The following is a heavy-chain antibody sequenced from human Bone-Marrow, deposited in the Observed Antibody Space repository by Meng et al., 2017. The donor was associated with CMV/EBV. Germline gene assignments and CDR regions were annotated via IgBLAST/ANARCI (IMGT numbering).Heavy chain of an antibody. CDR1: GYSFNNYG. Sequence: ASVKVSCKASGYSFNNYGITWVRQAPGQGLEWMGWITTYNGDTTYAQKVQGRVTVTTDTSTSTVYMELRSLTSDDTAVYYCGRGGSSAWYHYNAVDVWGQGTTVTVSS. J-gene: IGHJ6*02. CDR3: GRGGSSAWYHYNAVDV. CDR2: ITTYNGDT. D-gene: IGHD2-2*01. V-gene: IGHV1-18*01.